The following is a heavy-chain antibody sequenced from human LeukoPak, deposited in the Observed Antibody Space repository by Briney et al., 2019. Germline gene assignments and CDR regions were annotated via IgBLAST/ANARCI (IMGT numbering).Heavy chain of an antibody. CDR3: ARDYDGYCSGGSCYSPDY. J-gene: IGHJ4*02. CDR1: GYTFTSYC. Sequence: ASVKVSCKASGYTFTSYCMHWVRQAPGQGLEWMGIINPSGGSTSYAQKFQGRVTMTRDTSTSTVYMELSSLRSEDTAVYYCARDYDGYCSGGSCYSPDYWGQGTLVTVSS. D-gene: IGHD2-15*01. V-gene: IGHV1-46*01. CDR2: INPSGGST.